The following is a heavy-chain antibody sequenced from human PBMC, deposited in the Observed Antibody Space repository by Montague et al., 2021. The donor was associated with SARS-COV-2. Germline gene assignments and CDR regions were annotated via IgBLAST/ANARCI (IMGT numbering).Heavy chain of an antibody. J-gene: IGHJ6*02. V-gene: IGHV6-1*01. CDR3: ARGIWFGELLTGYYYYGMDV. CDR1: GDSVSSNSAA. Sequence: CAISGDSVSSNSAAWNWIRQSPSRGLGWLGRTYYRSKWYNDYAVSVKSRITINPDTSKNQFSLQLNSVTPEDTAVYYCARGIWFGELLTGYYYYGMDVWGQGTTVTVSS. D-gene: IGHD3-10*01. CDR2: TYYRSKWYN.